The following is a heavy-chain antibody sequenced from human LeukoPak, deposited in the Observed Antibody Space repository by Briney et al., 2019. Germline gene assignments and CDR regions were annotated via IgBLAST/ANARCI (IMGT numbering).Heavy chain of an antibody. Sequence: TSETLSLTCAVCGGSFSGYYWSWIRQPPGKGLEWIGEINHSGSTNYNPSLKSRVTISVDTSKNQFSLKLSSVTAADTAVYYCARGNRGSGCSSTSCSPDFDYWGQGTLVTVSS. J-gene: IGHJ4*02. D-gene: IGHD2-2*01. CDR2: INHSGST. CDR3: ARGNRGSGCSSTSCSPDFDY. CDR1: GGSFSGYY. V-gene: IGHV4-34*01.